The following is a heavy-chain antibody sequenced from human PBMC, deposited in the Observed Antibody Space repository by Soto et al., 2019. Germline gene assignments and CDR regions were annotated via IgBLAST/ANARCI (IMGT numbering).Heavy chain of an antibody. V-gene: IGHV4-59*12. CDR3: FPDYDSSGRGDSFDY. Sequence: SETLSLTCTVSGGSISSYYWSWIRQPPGKGLEWIGYIYYSGSTNYNPSLKSRVTISVDTSKNQFSLKLSSVTAADMVVYTCFPDYDSSGRGDSFDYWGQGTLVTVSS. CDR1: GGSISSYY. J-gene: IGHJ4*02. CDR2: IYYSGST. D-gene: IGHD3-22*01.